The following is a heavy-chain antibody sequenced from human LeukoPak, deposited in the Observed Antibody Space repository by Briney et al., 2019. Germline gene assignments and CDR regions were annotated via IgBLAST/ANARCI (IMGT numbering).Heavy chain of an antibody. CDR2: ISWNSGSI. CDR3: AKDIKGGDFWSGYSSYYYYGMDV. CDR1: GFTFSSHW. J-gene: IGHJ6*02. Sequence: GGSLRLSCAVSGFTFSSHWMSWVRQAPGKGLEWVSGISWNSGSIGYADSVKGRFTISRDNAKNSLYLQMNSLRAEDTALYYCAKDIKGGDFWSGYSSYYYYGMDVWGQGTTVTVSS. D-gene: IGHD3-3*01. V-gene: IGHV3-9*01.